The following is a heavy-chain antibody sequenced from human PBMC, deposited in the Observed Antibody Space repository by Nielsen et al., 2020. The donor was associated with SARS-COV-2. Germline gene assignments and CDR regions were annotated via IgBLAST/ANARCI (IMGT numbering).Heavy chain of an antibody. V-gene: IGHV4-59*12. D-gene: IGHD2-21*01. CDR2: IYYSGST. CDR3: ARPTMSYCGGDCSDY. CDR1: GGSISSYY. J-gene: IGHJ4*02. Sequence: SESLSLTCTVSGGSISSYYWSWIRQPPGKGLEWIGYIYYSGSTNYNPSLKSRVTISVDTSKNQFSLKLSSVTAADTAVYYCARPTMSYCGGDCSDYWGQGTLVTVSS.